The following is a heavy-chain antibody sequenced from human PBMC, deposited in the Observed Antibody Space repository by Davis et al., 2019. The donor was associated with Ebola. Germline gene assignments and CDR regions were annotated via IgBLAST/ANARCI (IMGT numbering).Heavy chain of an antibody. CDR2: ISYDVANK. Sequence: PGGSLRLSCAASRFTFSTYAMHWVRQAPGKGLEWVAVISYDVANKYYADSVKGRFTISRDNSKNTLYLQMNSLRAEDTAVYYCAREGSSSSGGDFDYWGQGTLVTVSS. J-gene: IGHJ4*02. CDR3: AREGSSSSGGDFDY. CDR1: RFTFSTYA. D-gene: IGHD6-6*01. V-gene: IGHV3-30-3*01.